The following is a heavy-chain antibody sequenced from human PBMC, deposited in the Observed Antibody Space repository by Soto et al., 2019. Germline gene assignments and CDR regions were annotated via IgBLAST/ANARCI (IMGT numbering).Heavy chain of an antibody. D-gene: IGHD6-6*01. J-gene: IGHJ4*02. CDR1: GGSISSSSYY. Sequence: SETLSLTCTVSGGSISSSSYYWGWIRQPPGKGLEWIGSIYYSGSTYYNPSLKSRVTISVETSKKQFSLKLSSVTAADTAVYYFARQEVGSSKFDYWGQGTLVTVPS. V-gene: IGHV4-39*01. CDR2: IYYSGST. CDR3: ARQEVGSSKFDY.